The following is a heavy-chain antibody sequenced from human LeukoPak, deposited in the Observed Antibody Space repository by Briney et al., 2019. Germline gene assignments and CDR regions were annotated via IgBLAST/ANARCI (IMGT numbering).Heavy chain of an antibody. CDR2: IDYSGTT. D-gene: IGHD2-2*01. CDR3: AREVDAAAAYNWFDP. V-gene: IGHV4-39*07. J-gene: IGHJ5*02. CDR1: GGSISSSSYY. Sequence: PSETLSLTCTVSGGSISSSSYYWVWIRQPPGKGLEWIGTIDYSGTTYYKPSLKSRVTISVGTSKNQFSLKLSSVTAADTAVYYCAREVDAAAAYNWFDPWGQGTLVTVSS.